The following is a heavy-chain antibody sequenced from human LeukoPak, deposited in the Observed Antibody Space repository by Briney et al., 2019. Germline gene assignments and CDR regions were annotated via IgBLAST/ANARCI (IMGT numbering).Heavy chain of an antibody. CDR1: VFTLSSYA. D-gene: IGHD2-15*01. CDR2: IGSSNVYT. V-gene: IGHV3-11*06. J-gene: IGHJ4*02. CDR3: ARVYCSGGACNRYFFDF. Sequence: GPLRLSCAASVFTLSSYAMSWIRDAPGKGVEWISKIGSSNVYTNYADSVKGRFTISRDNADNSLFLQMDSLRAEDTAVYYCARVYCSGGACNRYFFDFWGQGTLVTVSS.